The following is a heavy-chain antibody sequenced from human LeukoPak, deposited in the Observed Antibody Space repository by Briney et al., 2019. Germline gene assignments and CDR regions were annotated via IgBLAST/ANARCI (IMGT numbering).Heavy chain of an antibody. CDR2: ISSSGSTI. CDR3: AARYSSSSVGY. D-gene: IGHD6-6*01. J-gene: IGHJ4*02. V-gene: IGHV3-11*04. Sequence: PGGSLRLSCAASGFTFGDYYVSWIRQAPGKGLEWVSYISSSGSTIYYADSVKGRFTISRDNAKNSLYLQMNSLRAEDTAVYYCAARYSSSSVGYWGQGTLVTVSS. CDR1: GFTFGDYY.